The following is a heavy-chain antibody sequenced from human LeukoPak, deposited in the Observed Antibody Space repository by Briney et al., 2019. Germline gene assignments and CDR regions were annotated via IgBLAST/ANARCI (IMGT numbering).Heavy chain of an antibody. D-gene: IGHD6-13*01. CDR1: GVSISSSNSY. Sequence: PSETLSLTCTVSGVSISSSNSYWGWIRQPPGKGLEWIGSIYHSGSTYYNPSLKSRVTISVDTSKNQFSLKLSSVTAADTAVYYCARGRPIAYSSSWYRLNWFDPWGQGTLVTVSS. J-gene: IGHJ5*02. CDR3: ARGRPIAYSSSWYRLNWFDP. V-gene: IGHV4-39*07. CDR2: IYHSGST.